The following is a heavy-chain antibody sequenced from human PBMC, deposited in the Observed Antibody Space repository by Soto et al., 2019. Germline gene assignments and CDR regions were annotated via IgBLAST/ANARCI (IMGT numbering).Heavy chain of an antibody. CDR2: INPSGGST. Sequence: ASVKVSCKASGYTFTSYYIQWVRQAPGQGLEWMGIINPSGGSTNYAQKFQGRVTMTRDTSTSTVYMELSSLRSEDTAIYYCSRGYPPRDQLGNLPGAFWGQGTLVTVSS. J-gene: IGHJ4*02. D-gene: IGHD1-1*01. V-gene: IGHV1-46*03. CDR3: SRGYPPRDQLGNLPGAF. CDR1: GYTFTSYY.